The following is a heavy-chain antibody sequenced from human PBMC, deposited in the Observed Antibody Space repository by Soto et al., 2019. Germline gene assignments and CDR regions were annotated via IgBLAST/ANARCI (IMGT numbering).Heavy chain of an antibody. V-gene: IGHV4-59*01. CDR3: ARTTGTIYYYYMDV. CDR2: IYYSGST. Sequence: PSETLSLTCTVSGGSISSYYWSWIRQPPGKGLEWIGYIYYSGSTNYNPSLKSRVTISVDTSKNQFSLKLSSVTAADTAVYYCARTTGTIYYYYMDVWGKGTTVTVSS. J-gene: IGHJ6*03. CDR1: GGSISSYY. D-gene: IGHD1-1*01.